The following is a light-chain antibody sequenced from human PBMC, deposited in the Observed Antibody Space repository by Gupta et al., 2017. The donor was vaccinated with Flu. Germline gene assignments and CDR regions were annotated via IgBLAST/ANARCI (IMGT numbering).Light chain of an antibody. CDR2: AAS. Sequence: DIQMTQSPSSLSASVGDRVTITCRASQSISSYLNWYQHKPGKAPKLLIYAASRLQSGVPSRFSGSGSGTDFALTISRLQPEDFATYYCQQTDSIPWTFGQGTKVEI. CDR1: QSISSY. J-gene: IGKJ1*01. CDR3: QQTDSIPWT. V-gene: IGKV1-39*01.